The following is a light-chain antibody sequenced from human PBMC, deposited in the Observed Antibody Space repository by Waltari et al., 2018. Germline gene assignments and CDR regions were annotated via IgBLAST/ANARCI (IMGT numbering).Light chain of an antibody. CDR1: QTINTY. V-gene: IGKV1-39*01. CDR2: TAS. Sequence: DIQMTQSPSPLSSSVGDRVTITCRASQTINTYLNWYQQKPGKAPKLLIYTASTLQSGVPSRFSGSGFWTDFTLTISSLQPEDFATYYCQQSYSTPWTFGQGTKVEIK. CDR3: QQSYSTPWT. J-gene: IGKJ1*01.